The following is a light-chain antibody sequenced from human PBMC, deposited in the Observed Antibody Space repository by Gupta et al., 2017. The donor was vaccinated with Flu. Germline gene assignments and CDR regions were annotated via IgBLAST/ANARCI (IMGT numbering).Light chain of an antibody. V-gene: IGKV1-12*01. CDR1: QGISAW. J-gene: IGKJ1*01. Sequence: PSSVSASVGDTVTITCRARQGISAWLAWYQQKPGKAPKLLMSAASSLESGVPTRFSGSGSGTXFTLTIXRLQPEDFATYYCQRTDNFPWTFGXGTKVEIK. CDR3: QRTDNFPWT. CDR2: AAS.